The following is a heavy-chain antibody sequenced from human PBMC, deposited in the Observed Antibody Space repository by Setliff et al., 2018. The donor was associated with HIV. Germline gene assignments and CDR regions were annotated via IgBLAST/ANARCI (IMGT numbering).Heavy chain of an antibody. CDR3: ARRGSSNFDSSRWFYYGLDV. CDR1: GISFGNHW. D-gene: IGHD3-22*01. CDR2: ISGSAGST. J-gene: IGHJ6*02. Sequence: GGSLRLSCGASGISFGNHWMYWVRQAPGKGLDWVSAISGSAGSTYYADSVKGRFTISRDNAKNSLYLQMNSLRAEDTALYYCARRGSSNFDSSRWFYYGLDVWGQGTTVTVSS. V-gene: IGHV3-23*01.